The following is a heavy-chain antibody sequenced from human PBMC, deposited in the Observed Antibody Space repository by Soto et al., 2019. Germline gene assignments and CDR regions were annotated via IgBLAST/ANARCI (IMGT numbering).Heavy chain of an antibody. Sequence: PSQTLSLTCVISGDSVSSNSAAWNWIRQSPSRGLEWLGRTYYRSKWYNDYAVSVKSRITINPDTSKNQFSLQLNSVTPEDTAVYYCARDNGGDLAAPDGFHYYYYYGMDVWGQGTTVTVSS. CDR3: ARDNGGDLAAPDGFHYYYYYGMDV. V-gene: IGHV6-1*01. J-gene: IGHJ6*02. CDR2: TYYRSKWYN. CDR1: GDSVSSNSAA. D-gene: IGHD6-6*01.